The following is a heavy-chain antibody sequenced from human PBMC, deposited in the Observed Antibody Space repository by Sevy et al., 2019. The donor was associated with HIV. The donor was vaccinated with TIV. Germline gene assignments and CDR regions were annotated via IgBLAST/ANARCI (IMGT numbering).Heavy chain of an antibody. D-gene: IGHD3-3*01. V-gene: IGHV3-23*01. CDR1: GFTFSSYA. CDR2: ISGSGGST. CDR3: AKDETRITIFGVVGIDY. Sequence: GGSLRLSCAASGFTFSSYAMSWVRQAPGKGLEWVSAISGSGGSTYYADSVKGRFTISRDNSKNTLYLQMNSLRAEDTALYYCAKDETRITIFGVVGIDYWGQGTLVTVSS. J-gene: IGHJ4*02.